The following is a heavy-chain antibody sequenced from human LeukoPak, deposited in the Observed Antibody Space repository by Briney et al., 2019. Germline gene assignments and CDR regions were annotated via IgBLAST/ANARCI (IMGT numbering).Heavy chain of an antibody. Sequence: SVKVSCKASRGTFRSYAISWVRQAPGQGLEWMGGIIPIFGTANYAQKFQGRVTITADESTSTAYMELSSLRSEDTAVYYCARAGAYYDSSGYPSDYWGQGTLVTVSS. CDR2: IIPIFGTA. CDR1: RGTFRSYA. V-gene: IGHV1-69*01. D-gene: IGHD3-22*01. CDR3: ARAGAYYDSSGYPSDY. J-gene: IGHJ4*02.